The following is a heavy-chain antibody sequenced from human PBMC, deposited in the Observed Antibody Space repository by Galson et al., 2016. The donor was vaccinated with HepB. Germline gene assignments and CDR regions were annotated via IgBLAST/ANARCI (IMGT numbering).Heavy chain of an antibody. CDR2: IIPLFGTT. Sequence: SVKVSCKASGDTFSNPGISWVRQAPGQGLEWMGGIIPLFGTTKYSQKFQGRVTITADASRSTAYMELSSLTSDDAAGYYCAWGRAGYHPDHWGRGTLVSVSS. V-gene: IGHV1-69*13. CDR3: AWGRAGYHPDH. D-gene: IGHD3-9*01. CDR1: GDTFSNPG. J-gene: IGHJ4*02.